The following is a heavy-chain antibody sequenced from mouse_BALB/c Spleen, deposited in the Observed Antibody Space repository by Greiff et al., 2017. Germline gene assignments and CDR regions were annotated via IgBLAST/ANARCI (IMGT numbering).Heavy chain of an antibody. J-gene: IGHJ4*01. V-gene: IGHV14-3*02. Sequence: EVQLQQSGPELVKPGASVKLSCTASGFNIKDTYMHWVKQRPEQGLEWIGRIDPANGNTKYDPKFQGKATITADTSSNTAYLQLSSLTSEDTAVYYCRTTVVATDYWGQGTSVTVSS. CDR1: GFNIKDTY. D-gene: IGHD1-1*01. CDR3: RTTVVATDY. CDR2: IDPANGNT.